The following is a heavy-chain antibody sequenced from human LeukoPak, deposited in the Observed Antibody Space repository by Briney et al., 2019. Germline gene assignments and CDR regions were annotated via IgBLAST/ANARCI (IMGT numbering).Heavy chain of an antibody. V-gene: IGHV4-34*01. J-gene: IGHJ4*02. CDR1: GGSMRSYY. CDR3: ARGGLYYDFWSGYRAVDY. CDR2: INHSGST. Sequence: SETLSLTCTVSGGSMRSYYWSWIRQPPGKGLEWIGEINHSGSTNYNPSLKSRVTISVDTSKNQFSLKLSSVTAADTAVYYCARGGLYYDFWSGYRAVDYWGQGTLVTVSS. D-gene: IGHD3-3*01.